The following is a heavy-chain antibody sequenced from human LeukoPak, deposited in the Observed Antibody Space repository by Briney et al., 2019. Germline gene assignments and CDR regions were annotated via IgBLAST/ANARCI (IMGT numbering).Heavy chain of an antibody. Sequence: PAGSLRPSCAPSAFTPTTYAMPWVRQAAGTRLEWEAVIFKAGSNKYHTTSVKGRLTISRDNSKNTLYLQMNGLRAEDKAVYYCARDLDGQLVRGLDYWGQGTLVTVSS. CDR1: AFTPTTYA. J-gene: IGHJ4*02. CDR3: ARDLDGQLVRGLDY. CDR2: IFKAGSNK. D-gene: IGHD6-13*01. V-gene: IGHV3-30-3*01.